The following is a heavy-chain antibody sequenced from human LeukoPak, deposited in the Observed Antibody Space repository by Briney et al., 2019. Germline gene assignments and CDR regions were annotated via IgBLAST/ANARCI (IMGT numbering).Heavy chain of an antibody. D-gene: IGHD6-13*01. CDR3: ASQQQLASDY. V-gene: IGHV3-66*04. CDR2: IYSGGST. CDR1: GFTVSSNY. Sequence: PGGSLRLSCAASGFTVSSNYMSWVRQAPGKGLEWVSVIYSGGSTYYADSVKGRFTISRDNSKNTLYLQMNSLRAEDTAVYYCASQQQLASDYWGQGTLITVSS. J-gene: IGHJ4*02.